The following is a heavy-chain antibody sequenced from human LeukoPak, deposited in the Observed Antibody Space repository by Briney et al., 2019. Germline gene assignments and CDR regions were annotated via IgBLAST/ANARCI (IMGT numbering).Heavy chain of an antibody. Sequence: SVKVSCKASGGTLSSYAISWVRQAPGQGLEWMGGIIPICGTANYAQKFQGRVTITTDESTSTAFMELRSLRSEDTAVYYCAAEPRKYNWNDFDAFDIWGQGTMVTVSS. D-gene: IGHD1-20*01. J-gene: IGHJ3*02. V-gene: IGHV1-69*05. CDR3: AAEPRKYNWNDFDAFDI. CDR2: IIPICGTA. CDR1: GGTLSSYA.